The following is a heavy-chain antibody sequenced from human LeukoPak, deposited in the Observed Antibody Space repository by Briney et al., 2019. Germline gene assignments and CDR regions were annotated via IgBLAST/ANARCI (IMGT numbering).Heavy chain of an antibody. D-gene: IGHD5-24*01. CDR3: ARLRGGYRLY. V-gene: IGHV3-74*01. J-gene: IGHJ4*02. CDR1: GFTFSSYW. Sequence: QPGGSLRLSCAASGFTFSSYWMHWVRQAPGKGLVWVSRINSDGSSTNYADSVKGRFTISRDNAKNSLYLQINSLRAEDTAVYYCARLRGGYRLYWGQGTLVTVSS. CDR2: INSDGSST.